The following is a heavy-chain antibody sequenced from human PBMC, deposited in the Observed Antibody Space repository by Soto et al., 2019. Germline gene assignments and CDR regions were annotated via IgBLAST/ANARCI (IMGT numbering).Heavy chain of an antibody. V-gene: IGHV3-15*01. D-gene: IGHD2-2*03. J-gene: IGHJ4*02. CDR2: IRSKTDGGTA. Sequence: EVQLVESGGGLVKPGGSLRLSCAASGFTFTNAWMTWVRQAPGKGLEWVGRIRSKTDGGTADFAAPVKGRFTISMDDSNSTLYLEMSSLTTEDTAVYHCTTLGYCSGTSCYSVGHSWGQGTLVPVSS. CDR3: TTLGYCSGTSCYSVGHS. CDR1: GFTFTNAW.